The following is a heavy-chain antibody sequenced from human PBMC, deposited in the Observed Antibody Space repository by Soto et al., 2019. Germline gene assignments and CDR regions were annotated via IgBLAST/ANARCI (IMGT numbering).Heavy chain of an antibody. Sequence: SVKVSCKASGGTFSSYAISWVRQAPGQGLEWMGGIIPIFGTANYAQKFQGRVTITADESTSTAYMELSSLRSEDTAVYYCARDSITIFGVVPTSNSYGMDVWGQGTTVTVSS. D-gene: IGHD3-3*01. J-gene: IGHJ6*02. V-gene: IGHV1-69*13. CDR2: IIPIFGTA. CDR1: GGTFSSYA. CDR3: ARDSITIFGVVPTSNSYGMDV.